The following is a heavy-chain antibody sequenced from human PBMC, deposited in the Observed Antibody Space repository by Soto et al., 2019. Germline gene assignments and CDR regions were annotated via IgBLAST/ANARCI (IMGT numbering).Heavy chain of an antibody. CDR3: ARAKAPRSDAIDC. J-gene: IGHJ4*02. CDR1: GGTFSTYT. CDR2: IIPFFGTT. Sequence: QVHLVQSGAEVKKPGSSVKVSCKASGGTFSTYTINWVRQAPGQGLEWMGGIIPFFGTTSHAQKFQDRLTITADESTTTAYMELSSLRSEDTAMYYCARAKAPRSDAIDCWGQGTLVTVSS. D-gene: IGHD2-15*01. V-gene: IGHV1-69*12.